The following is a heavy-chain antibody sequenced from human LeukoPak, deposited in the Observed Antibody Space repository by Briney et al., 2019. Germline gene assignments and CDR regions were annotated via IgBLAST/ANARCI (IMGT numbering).Heavy chain of an antibody. Sequence: GGSLRLSCEASGFSLSGSWMHWVRQAPGKGLMWVSQNKYDGTTKNYADSVRGRFTISRDNAKNTLYLHMNDLRAEDTAVYYCARSDYFHNWGQGKMVVVST. CDR2: NKYDGTTK. J-gene: IGHJ3*02. CDR1: GFSLSGSW. D-gene: IGHD3-16*01. CDR3: ARSDYFHN. V-gene: IGHV3-74*01.